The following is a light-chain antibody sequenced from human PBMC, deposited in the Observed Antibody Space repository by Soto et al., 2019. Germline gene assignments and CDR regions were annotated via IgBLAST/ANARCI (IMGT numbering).Light chain of an antibody. V-gene: IGLV2-8*01. CDR1: SSDIGASNS. J-gene: IGLJ2*01. CDR2: EVT. Sequence: QSALTQPPSASGSPGQSVTISCAGSSSDIGASNSVSWYQRHPGKAPKLLISEVTKRPSGVPDRFSGSKSGNTASLTVSGLQADDEADYYCGSKAGSNKHVVFGGGTKLTVL. CDR3: GSKAGSNKHVV.